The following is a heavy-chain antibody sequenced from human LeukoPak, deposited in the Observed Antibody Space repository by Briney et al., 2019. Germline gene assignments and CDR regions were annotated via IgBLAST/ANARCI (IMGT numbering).Heavy chain of an antibody. CDR2: VYSGGST. J-gene: IGHJ4*02. Sequence: PGGSLRLSCAASGATVSTNHMSWVRQAPGKGLEWVSIVYSGGSTYYADSVKGRFTISRDNSKNTLYLQMNSLRAGDTAVYYCARDSGGLDYWGQGTLVTVSS. V-gene: IGHV3-66*01. CDR1: GATVSTNH. CDR3: ARDSGGLDY. D-gene: IGHD4-23*01.